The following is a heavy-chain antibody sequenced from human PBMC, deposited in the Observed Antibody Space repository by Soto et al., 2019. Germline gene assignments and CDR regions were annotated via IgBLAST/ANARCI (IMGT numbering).Heavy chain of an antibody. D-gene: IGHD1-26*01. CDR2: INDDGISA. Sequence: GGSLRLSCAASGFTFSRYWMHWVRQAPGKGLVWVSRINDDGISASYADSVKGRFTISRDNAKNTVYLQMNSLRAEDTAVYYCARDSPPREPLDNWGQGTLVTVSS. J-gene: IGHJ4*02. CDR1: GFTFSRYW. V-gene: IGHV3-74*01. CDR3: ARDSPPREPLDN.